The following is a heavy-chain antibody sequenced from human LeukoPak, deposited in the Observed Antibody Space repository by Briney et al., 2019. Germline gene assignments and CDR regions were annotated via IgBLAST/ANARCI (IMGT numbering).Heavy chain of an antibody. CDR3: ARGYCGSTNCPEAY. CDR1: GYIFTGYY. CDR2: INPNSGDT. D-gene: IGHD2-2*01. Sequence: GASVKVSCKASGYIFTGYYIHWVRQAPGQGLEWMGWINPNSGDTNYAQKFQGRVSMTWDTSIGTAYMEVNRLTSDDTAVFYCARGYCGSTNCPEAYWGQGTLVTVSS. V-gene: IGHV1-2*02. J-gene: IGHJ4*02.